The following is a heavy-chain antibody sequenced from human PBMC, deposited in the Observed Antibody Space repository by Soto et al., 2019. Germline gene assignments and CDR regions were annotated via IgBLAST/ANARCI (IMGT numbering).Heavy chain of an antibody. Sequence: QVQLQESGPGLVKPSGTLSLTCAVSSGSISSSNWWSWVRQPPGKGLELIGEIYHSGSTNYNPSLMSRVTISVDKSKNQFSLKLSSVTAADTAVYYCARGHSKGGKSEFDYWGQGTLVTVSS. CDR3: ARGHSKGGKSEFDY. D-gene: IGHD3-16*01. CDR1: SGSISSSNW. J-gene: IGHJ4*02. V-gene: IGHV4-4*02. CDR2: IYHSGST.